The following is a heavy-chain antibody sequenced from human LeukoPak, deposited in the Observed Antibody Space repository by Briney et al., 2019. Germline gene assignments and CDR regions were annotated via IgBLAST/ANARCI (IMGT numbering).Heavy chain of an antibody. CDR2: IIPIFGTA. CDR3: ASGSGSRSYDWFDP. D-gene: IGHD3-10*01. V-gene: IGHV1-69*05. J-gene: IGHJ5*02. CDR1: GGTFSSYA. Sequence: SVKVSCKASGGTFSSYAISWVRQAPGQGLEWMGGIIPIFGTANYAQKFQGRVTITTDESTSTAYMELSSLRSEDTAVYYCASGSGSRSYDWFDPWGQGTLVTVSS.